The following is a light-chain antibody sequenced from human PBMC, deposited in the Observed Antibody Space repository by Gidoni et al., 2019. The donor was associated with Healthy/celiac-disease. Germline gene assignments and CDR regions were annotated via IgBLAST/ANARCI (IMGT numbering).Light chain of an antibody. CDR3: SSYTSSSTLV. CDR1: SSDVGGYNY. CDR2: EVS. J-gene: IGLJ2*01. Sequence: HSALPQPAPVPGSPAQSITISCTGTSSDVGGYNYVSWYQQHPGKAPKLMIYEVSNRPSGGSNRCSGSKSGNTASLTISGLQAEDEDDYYCSSYTSSSTLVFGGGTKLTVL. V-gene: IGLV2-14*01.